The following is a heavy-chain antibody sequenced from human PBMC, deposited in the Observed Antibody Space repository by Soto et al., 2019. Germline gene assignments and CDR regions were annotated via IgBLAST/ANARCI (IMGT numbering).Heavy chain of an antibody. V-gene: IGHV1-3*01. D-gene: IGHD3-10*01. CDR3: ARDGIKYYYGSGRYYTHPGYFDY. CDR2: INAGNGNT. J-gene: IGHJ4*02. Sequence: MGWINAGNGNTKYSQKFQGRVTITRDTSASTAYMELSCLRSEDTAVYYCARDGIKYYYGSGRYYTHPGYFDYWGQGTLVTVSS.